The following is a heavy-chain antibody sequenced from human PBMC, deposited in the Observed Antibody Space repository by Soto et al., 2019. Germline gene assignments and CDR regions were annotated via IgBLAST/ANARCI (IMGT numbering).Heavy chain of an antibody. V-gene: IGHV4-59*01. D-gene: IGHD4-17*01. Sequence: SETLSLTCTVSGGSISSYYWSWIRQPPGKGLEWIGYIYYSGSTNYNPSLKSRVTISVDTSKNQFSLKLSSVTAADTAVYYCARDRNGDNTGDYYYYYGMDVWGQGTTVTVSS. CDR3: ARDRNGDNTGDYYYYYGMDV. J-gene: IGHJ6*02. CDR2: IYYSGST. CDR1: GGSISSYY.